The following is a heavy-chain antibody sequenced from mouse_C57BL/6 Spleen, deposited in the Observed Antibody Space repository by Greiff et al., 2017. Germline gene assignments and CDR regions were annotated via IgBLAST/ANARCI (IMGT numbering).Heavy chain of an antibody. Sequence: EVQLQQSGPELVKPGASVKMSCKASGYTFTDYNMHWVKQSHGKSLEWIGYINPNNGGTSYNQKFKGKATLTVNKSSSTAYMELRSLTSEDSAVYYCARYSNYEYYAMDYWGQGTSVTVSS. CDR2: INPNNGGT. CDR1: GYTFTDYN. D-gene: IGHD2-5*01. J-gene: IGHJ4*01. V-gene: IGHV1-22*01. CDR3: ARYSNYEYYAMDY.